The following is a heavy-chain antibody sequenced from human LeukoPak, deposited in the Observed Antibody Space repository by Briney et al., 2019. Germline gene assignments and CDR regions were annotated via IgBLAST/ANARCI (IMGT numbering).Heavy chain of an antibody. CDR3: ARVYGGNSADWFDP. D-gene: IGHD4-23*01. Sequence: SETLSLTCTVSGGSISSYYWSWIRRPPGKGLEWIGYIYYSGSTNYNPSLKSRVTISVDTSKNQFSLKLSSVTAADTAVYYCARVYGGNSADWFDPWGQGTLVTVSS. J-gene: IGHJ5*02. CDR2: IYYSGST. CDR1: GGSISSYY. V-gene: IGHV4-59*01.